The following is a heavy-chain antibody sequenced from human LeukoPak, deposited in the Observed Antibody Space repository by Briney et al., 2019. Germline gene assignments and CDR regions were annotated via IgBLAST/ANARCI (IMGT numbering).Heavy chain of an antibody. D-gene: IGHD1-1*01. J-gene: IGHJ4*02. Sequence: ASVKVSCKASGYTFSSDGISWVRQAPGQGLEWMGWISSYNGNTKYAEKLQGRATMTTDTSTSTAYMELRSLRSDDTAVYYCARVQPERSGEPFDYWGQGTLVTVSS. CDR3: ARVQPERSGEPFDY. CDR2: ISSYNGNT. CDR1: GYTFSSDG. V-gene: IGHV1-18*01.